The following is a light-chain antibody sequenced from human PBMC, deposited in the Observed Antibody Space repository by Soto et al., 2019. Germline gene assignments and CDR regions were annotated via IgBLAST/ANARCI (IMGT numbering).Light chain of an antibody. CDR2: GAS. CDR1: QSVSRRY. V-gene: IGKV3-20*01. CDR3: QQYGSSTIT. Sequence: EIVLSQSPGTLSLSPGETATLSFTASQSVSRRYLAWYQQKPGQAPRIXIYGASSRETGIRDRFSGSGSGTDFTLTISRLEPEDFAVYYCQQYGSSTITFGQGTRLEIK. J-gene: IGKJ5*01.